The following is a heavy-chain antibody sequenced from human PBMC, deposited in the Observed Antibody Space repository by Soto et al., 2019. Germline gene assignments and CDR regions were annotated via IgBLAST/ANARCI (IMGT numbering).Heavy chain of an antibody. CDR2: ISGGGGST. D-gene: IGHD1-26*01. V-gene: IGHV3-23*01. CDR1: GFTFSSYA. J-gene: IGHJ5*02. CDR3: AKDLPGEVLPAGFSP. Sequence: EVQLLESGGGLVQPGGSLRLSCAASGFTFSSYATNWVRQAPGKRLEWVSAISGGGGSTYYADPVKGRFTISRDNSKNTVNLKTTRLRAGDRVVYYGAKDLPGEVLPAGFSPWGQGTVVSVSS.